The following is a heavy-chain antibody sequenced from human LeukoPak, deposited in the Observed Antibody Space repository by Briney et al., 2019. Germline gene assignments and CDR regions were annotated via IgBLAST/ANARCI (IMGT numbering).Heavy chain of an antibody. Sequence: GGSLRLSCAASGFTFSSYAMSWVRQAPGKGLEWVSAISGSGGSTYYADSVKGRFTISRDNAKNSLYLQMNSLRAEDTAVYYCARGGEEALSKIVVVPAATDYWGQGTLVTVSS. CDR2: ISGSGGST. D-gene: IGHD2-2*01. V-gene: IGHV3-23*01. CDR1: GFTFSSYA. J-gene: IGHJ4*02. CDR3: ARGGEEALSKIVVVPAATDY.